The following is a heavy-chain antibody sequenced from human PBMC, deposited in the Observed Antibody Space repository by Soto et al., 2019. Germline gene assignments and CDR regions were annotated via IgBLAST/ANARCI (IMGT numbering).Heavy chain of an antibody. J-gene: IGHJ4*02. CDR3: ATSQKGYNWNYFDP. CDR2: VLYTGFT. D-gene: IGHD1-20*01. V-gene: IGHV4-39*01. Sequence: SETLSLTCAVAGGSISGSYYYWGWLRQSPGKGPEWIGRVLYTGFTSYNPSLESPVSVSVGTSKNQFSLKVSGVSAADPGVYYCATSQKGYNWNYFDPWGQGALVTVSS. CDR1: GGSISGSYYY.